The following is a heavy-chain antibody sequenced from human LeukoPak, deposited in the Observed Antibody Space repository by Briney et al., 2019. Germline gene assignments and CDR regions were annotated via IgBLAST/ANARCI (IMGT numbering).Heavy chain of an antibody. CDR3: ARASTTVPNLLDH. D-gene: IGHD4-17*01. CDR1: GFTISFYW. J-gene: IGHJ4*02. CDR2: INQVASEK. V-gene: IGHV3-7*01. Sequence: PGGSLRLSCAASGFTISFYWMSWVRQAPGKGLEWVANINQVASEKNYVDSVKGRFTISRDNSKNTLYLQTSSLRAEDTAVYYCARASTTVPNLLDHWGRGTLVTVSS.